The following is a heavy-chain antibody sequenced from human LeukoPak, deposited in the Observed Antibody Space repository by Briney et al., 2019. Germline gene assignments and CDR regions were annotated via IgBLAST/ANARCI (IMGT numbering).Heavy chain of an antibody. D-gene: IGHD2-15*01. V-gene: IGHV3-49*03. Sequence: GGSLRLSCTASGFTFGDYAMSWLRQAPGKGLEWVSFFRSKAYGGTTEYAASVKGRFIISRDDSKSIAYLQMNSLKTEDAAVYYCSRVRYCSGRSCYFGAFDIWGQGTMVTVSS. CDR2: FRSKAYGGTT. CDR3: SRVRYCSGRSCYFGAFDI. CDR1: GFTFGDYA. J-gene: IGHJ3*02.